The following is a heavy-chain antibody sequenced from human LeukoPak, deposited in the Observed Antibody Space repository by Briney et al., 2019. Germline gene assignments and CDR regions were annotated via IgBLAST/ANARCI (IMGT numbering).Heavy chain of an antibody. CDR3: ARDPEAMAYYFDY. CDR1: GFTFSSYS. Sequence: GGSLRLSCAASGFTFSSYSMNWVRQAPGKGLEWVSSISSSSSYIYYADSVKGRFTISRDNAKNSLYLQMNSLRAEDTAEYYCARDPEAMAYYFDYWGQGTLVTVSS. D-gene: IGHD5-24*01. CDR2: ISSSSSYI. V-gene: IGHV3-21*01. J-gene: IGHJ4*02.